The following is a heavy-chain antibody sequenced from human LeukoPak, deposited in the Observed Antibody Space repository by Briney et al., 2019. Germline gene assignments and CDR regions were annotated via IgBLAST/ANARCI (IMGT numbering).Heavy chain of an antibody. D-gene: IGHD4-17*01. J-gene: IGHJ4*02. CDR3: ASYGDYVGALGY. CDR2: IDSSSSYI. Sequence: HPGGSLRLSCAASGFTFNSYTLNWVRQAPGKGLEWVSSIDSSSSYIYYADSVKGRFTISRDNAKNSLYLQMNSLRAEDTAVYYCASYGDYVGALGYWGQGTLVTVSS. CDR1: GFTFNSYT. V-gene: IGHV3-21*01.